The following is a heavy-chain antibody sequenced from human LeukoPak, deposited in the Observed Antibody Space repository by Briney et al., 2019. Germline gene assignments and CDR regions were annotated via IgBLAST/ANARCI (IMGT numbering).Heavy chain of an antibody. Sequence: ASVKVSCKASGYTFTDYVIHWVRQAPGQRLEWMGWISTGSANRKYSQKFQGRVTFTRDTSASIVYMDLSSLRSEDTALYYCARNLGSYLVPYWGQGTLVTVSS. CDR1: GYTFTDYV. J-gene: IGHJ4*02. CDR2: ISTGSANR. CDR3: ARNLGSYLVPY. D-gene: IGHD1-26*01. V-gene: IGHV1-3*04.